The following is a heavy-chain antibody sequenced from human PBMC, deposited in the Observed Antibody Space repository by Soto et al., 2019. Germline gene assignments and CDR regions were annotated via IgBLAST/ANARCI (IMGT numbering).Heavy chain of an antibody. D-gene: IGHD3-22*01. V-gene: IGHV1-18*01. J-gene: IGHJ4*02. CDR3: ARDGVSSGYYSADY. CDR2: ISAYNGNT. CDR1: GYTFTSYG. Sequence: ASVKVSCKASGYTFTSYGISCVRQSPGQGLEWMGWISAYNGNTNYAQKLQGRVTMTTDTSTSTAYMELRSLRSGDTAVYYCARDGVSSGYYSADYWGQGTLVTVSS.